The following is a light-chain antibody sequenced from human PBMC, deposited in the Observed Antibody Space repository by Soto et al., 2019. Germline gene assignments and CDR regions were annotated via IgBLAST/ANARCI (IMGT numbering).Light chain of an antibody. CDR1: SSNIGSNT. V-gene: IGLV1-44*01. CDR3: AAWDDSLNGVV. J-gene: IGLJ2*01. Sequence: QSVLTQPPSASGTPGQRVTISCSGSSSNIGSNTVNWYQQLPGTAPKLLIYSNNQRPSGVPDRFSGSKSGTSASLATSGLQSEDVADYYCAAWDDSLNGVVFGGGTKLTVL. CDR2: SNN.